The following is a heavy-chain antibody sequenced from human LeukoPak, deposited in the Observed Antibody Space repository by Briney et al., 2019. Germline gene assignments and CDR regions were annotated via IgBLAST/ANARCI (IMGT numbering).Heavy chain of an antibody. V-gene: IGHV1-69*13. CDR2: IIPIFGTA. J-gene: IGHJ6*02. D-gene: IGHD3-3*01. Sequence: ASVKVSCKASGGTFSSYAISWVRQAPGQGLEWMGGIIPIFGTANYAQKFQGRVTITADESTSTAYMELGSLRSEDTAVYYCAGLRFLEWLSHYYYYYYGMDVWGQGTTVTVSS. CDR1: GGTFSSYA. CDR3: AGLRFLEWLSHYYYYYYGMDV.